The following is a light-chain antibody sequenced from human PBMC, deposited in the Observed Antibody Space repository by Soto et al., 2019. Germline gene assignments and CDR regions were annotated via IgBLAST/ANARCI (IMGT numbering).Light chain of an antibody. CDR1: QSVSSSY. Sequence: EIVLTQSPGTLSLSPGERATLSCRASQSVSSSYLAWYQQKPGQAPRLLIYGASSRATGIPGRFSGSGSGTDFTLTISRLEPEDFAVYYCQQYGSSPPYTFGPGTTLEIK. CDR2: GAS. V-gene: IGKV3-20*01. CDR3: QQYGSSPPYT. J-gene: IGKJ2*01.